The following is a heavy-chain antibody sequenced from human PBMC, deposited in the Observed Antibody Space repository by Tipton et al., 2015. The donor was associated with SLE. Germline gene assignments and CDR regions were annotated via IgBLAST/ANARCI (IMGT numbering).Heavy chain of an antibody. CDR1: GGSINSVGHS. J-gene: IGHJ4*02. CDR2: VYHTGST. Sequence: TLSLTCTVSGGSINSVGHSWSWIRRPPGKGLELVGYVYHTGSTYYNPSLKSRVTISVDTSKNQFSLRLSSVTAADTAVYYCARTEQGTGSYYRLVFEIWGQGTLVTVSS. V-gene: IGHV4-30-2*02. D-gene: IGHD3-10*01. CDR3: ARTEQGTGSYYRLVFEI.